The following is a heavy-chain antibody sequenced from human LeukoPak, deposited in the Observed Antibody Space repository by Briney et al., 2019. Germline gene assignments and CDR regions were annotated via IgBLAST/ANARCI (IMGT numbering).Heavy chain of an antibody. CDR2: IYYSGST. V-gene: IGHV4-61*01. CDR3: ARNHWVKYGAYPYYFDY. Sequence: SETLSLTCTVSGGSVSSGSYYWSWIRQPPGKGLEWIGYIYYSGSTNYNPSLKSRVTISVDTSKNQFSLKLSSVTAADTAVYYCARNHWVKYGAYPYYFDYWGQGTLVTVSS. CDR1: GGSVSSGSYY. J-gene: IGHJ4*02. D-gene: IGHD4-17*01.